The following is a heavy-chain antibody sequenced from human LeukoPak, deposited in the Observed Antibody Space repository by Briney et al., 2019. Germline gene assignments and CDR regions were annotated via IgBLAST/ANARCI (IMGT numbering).Heavy chain of an antibody. V-gene: IGHV4-39*01. CDR1: GGSIGTTNYY. J-gene: IGHJ6*03. CDR2: IYYSETT. CDR3: ARQRADYFYYYVDV. Sequence: SEXXSLTCTVSGGSIGTTNYYWGWLRQPPGRGREWIGSIYYSETTYDNPSLESGVTISIETSKNQFSLNLSSVTAADTAVYYCARQRADYFYYYVDVWGKGTTVTVS. D-gene: IGHD3-9*01.